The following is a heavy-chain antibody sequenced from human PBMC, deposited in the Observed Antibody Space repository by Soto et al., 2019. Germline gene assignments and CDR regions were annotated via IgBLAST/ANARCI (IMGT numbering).Heavy chain of an antibody. CDR1: GGSISSYY. D-gene: IGHD3-16*02. CDR2: IYYSGST. V-gene: IGHV4-59*08. CDR3: ARREIMITFGGVIAYAFDI. J-gene: IGHJ3*02. Sequence: QVQLQESGPGLVKPSETLSLTCTVSGGSISSYYWSWIRQPPGKGLEWIGYIYYSGSTNYNPSLKSRVTISVDTFKNQFSLKLSSVTAADTAVYYCARREIMITFGGVIAYAFDIWGQGTMVTVSS.